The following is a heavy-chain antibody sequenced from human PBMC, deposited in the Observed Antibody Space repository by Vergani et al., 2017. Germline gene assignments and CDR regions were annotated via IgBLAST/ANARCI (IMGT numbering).Heavy chain of an antibody. CDR1: GFTFRTYG. Sequence: QVQLVESGGGVVQPGRSLRLSCAASGFTFRTYGTHWVRQAPGKGMEWVAVISYDGTNKYYADSVKGRFTISRDNSKNTLYLQMNSLRAEDTAGYYCAKDLREMATIGYLDYWGQGTLVTVSS. D-gene: IGHD5-24*01. J-gene: IGHJ4*02. CDR3: AKDLREMATIGYLDY. V-gene: IGHV3-30*18. CDR2: ISYDGTNK.